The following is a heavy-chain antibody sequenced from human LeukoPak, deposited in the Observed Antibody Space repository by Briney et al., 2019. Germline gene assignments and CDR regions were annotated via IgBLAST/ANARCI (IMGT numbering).Heavy chain of an antibody. J-gene: IGHJ4*02. CDR1: GFTFSSYE. CDR3: VRPSGIAVSGGTDY. D-gene: IGHD6-19*01. CDR2: ISSSGSTI. V-gene: IGHV3-48*03. Sequence: PGGSLRLSCAGSGFTFSSYEMNWVRQAPGKGLEWVSYISSSGSTIYYADSVKGRFTISRDNAENSLYLQMNSLRADDTAVYYCVRPSGIAVSGGTDYWGQGTLVTVSS.